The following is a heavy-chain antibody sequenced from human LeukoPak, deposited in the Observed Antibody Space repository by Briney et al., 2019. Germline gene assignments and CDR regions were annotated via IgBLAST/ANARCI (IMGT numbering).Heavy chain of an antibody. Sequence: SETLSLTCTVSGDSISSSSFYWGWIRQPPGKGLEWIGTIYYTGSTYYNPSLKSRVTISVDTSKNQFSLELTSVTAADTAVYYCAREGGPYRPLDYSGQGTLVTVSS. J-gene: IGHJ4*02. CDR3: AREGGPYRPLDY. V-gene: IGHV4-39*07. CDR2: IYYTGST. CDR1: GDSISSSSFY.